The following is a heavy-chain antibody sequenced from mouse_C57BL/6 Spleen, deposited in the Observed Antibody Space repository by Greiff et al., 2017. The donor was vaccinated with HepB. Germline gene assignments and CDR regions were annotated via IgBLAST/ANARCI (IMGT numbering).Heavy chain of an antibody. J-gene: IGHJ1*03. CDR3: ARDYGSSQGYFDV. CDR2: IDPANGNT. D-gene: IGHD1-1*01. V-gene: IGHV14-3*01. CDR1: GFNIKNTY. Sequence: EVKLVESVAELVRPGASVKLSCTASGFNIKNTYMHWVKQRPEQGLEWIGRIDPANGNTKYAPKFQGKATITADTSSNTAYLQLSSLTSEDTAIYYCARDYGSSQGYFDVWGTGTTVTVSS.